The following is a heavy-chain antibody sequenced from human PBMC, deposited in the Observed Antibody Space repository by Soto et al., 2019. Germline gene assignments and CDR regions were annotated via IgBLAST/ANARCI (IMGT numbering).Heavy chain of an antibody. D-gene: IGHD5-18*01. J-gene: IGHJ4*02. Sequence: ELQLVESGGGLVQPGGSLKLSCAASGFTFSESAMHWVRQASGKGLEWVGSIRNKDNNYATAYTASVKGRFTISRDDSKNTVYLQMNSLKIDDTAVYYCTSRRDWTAVDPFDYWGLGTLVTVSS. CDR1: GFTFSESA. CDR2: IRNKDNNYAT. CDR3: TSRRDWTAVDPFDY. V-gene: IGHV3-73*02.